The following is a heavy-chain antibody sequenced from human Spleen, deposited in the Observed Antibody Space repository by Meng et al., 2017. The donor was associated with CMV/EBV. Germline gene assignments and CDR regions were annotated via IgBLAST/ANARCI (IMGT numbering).Heavy chain of an antibody. Sequence: GGSLRLSCAACGFTFSGYAIHWVRQAPGKGLEWVTVISHDGNHKYYADSVKGRFTISRDNSKNTLYLQMNSLRPEDTAIYYCARDASYYYAMDVWGQGTTVTVSS. CDR1: GFTFSGYA. J-gene: IGHJ6*02. V-gene: IGHV3-30*04. CDR3: ARDASYYYAMDV. CDR2: ISHDGNHK.